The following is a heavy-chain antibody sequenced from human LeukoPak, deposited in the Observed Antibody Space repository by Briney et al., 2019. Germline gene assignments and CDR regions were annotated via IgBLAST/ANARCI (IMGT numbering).Heavy chain of an antibody. V-gene: IGHV3-30*01. CDR3: AREGLGYCSSTSCYTPRYAFDI. Sequence: GGSLRLSCAASGFTFSSYSMHWVRQAPGKGLEWVAVISYDGSNKYYADSVKGRFTISRDNSKNALYLKMNSLRAEDTAVYYCAREGLGYCSSTSCYTPRYAFDIWGQGTMVTVSS. J-gene: IGHJ3*02. D-gene: IGHD2-2*02. CDR2: ISYDGSNK. CDR1: GFTFSSYS.